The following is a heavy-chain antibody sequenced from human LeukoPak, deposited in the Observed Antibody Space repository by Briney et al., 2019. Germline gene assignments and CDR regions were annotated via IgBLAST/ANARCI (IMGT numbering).Heavy chain of an antibody. D-gene: IGHD3-10*01. CDR1: GGTFSSYA. CDR3: ASLRYYYAKPGSRAEYFQH. V-gene: IGHV1-69*05. CDR2: IIPIFGTA. Sequence: EASVKVSCKASGGTFSSYAISWVRQAPGQGLEWMGGIIPIFGTANYAQKFQGRVTITTDESTSTAYMELSSLRSEDTAVYYRASLRYYYAKPGSRAEYFQHWGQGTLVTVSS. J-gene: IGHJ1*01.